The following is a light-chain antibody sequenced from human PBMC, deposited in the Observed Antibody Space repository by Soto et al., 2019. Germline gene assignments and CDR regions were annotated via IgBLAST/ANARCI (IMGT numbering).Light chain of an antibody. V-gene: IGKV1-5*03. CDR2: KAS. CDR1: QSISSW. Sequence: DIQMTQSPPTLSASVGDRVTITCRASQSISSWLAWYQQKPGKAPKLLIYKASSLESGVPSRFSGSGSGTEFTLTISSLQPDDFATYYCQQYDIYPFTFGPGTKVDIK. CDR3: QQYDIYPFT. J-gene: IGKJ3*01.